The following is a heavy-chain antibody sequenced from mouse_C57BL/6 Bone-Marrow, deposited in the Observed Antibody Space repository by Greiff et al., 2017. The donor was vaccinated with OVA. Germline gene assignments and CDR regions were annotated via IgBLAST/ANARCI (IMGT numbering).Heavy chain of an antibody. V-gene: IGHV1-81*01. J-gene: IGHJ4*01. D-gene: IGHD2-1*01. CDR3: ARGGNYVNAMDY. Sequence: VQLVESGAELARPGASVKLSCKASGYTFTSYGISWVKQRTGQGLEWIGEIYPRSGNTFYNEKFKGKATLTADKSSSTAYMELRSLTSEDSAVYFCARGGNYVNAMDYWGQGTSVTVSS. CDR1: GYTFTSYG. CDR2: IYPRSGNT.